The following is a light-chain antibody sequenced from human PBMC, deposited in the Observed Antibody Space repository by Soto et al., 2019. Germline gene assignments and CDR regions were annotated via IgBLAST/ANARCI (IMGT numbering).Light chain of an antibody. CDR2: EVT. CDR3: SSFAGGGNPVL. Sequence: QSALTQPPSASGSLGQSVTISCTGTSSDVGGYNYVSWHQQHPGKAPKVMIYEVTKRPPGVPDRFSGSKSGNTASLTVSGLQAEDEDDYYCSSFAGGGNPVLLDGGTKLTVL. J-gene: IGLJ2*01. V-gene: IGLV2-8*01. CDR1: SSDVGGYNY.